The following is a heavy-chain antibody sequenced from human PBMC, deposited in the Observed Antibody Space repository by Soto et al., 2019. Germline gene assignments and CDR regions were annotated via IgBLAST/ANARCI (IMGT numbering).Heavy chain of an antibody. J-gene: IGHJ4*02. Sequence: PGGSLRLSCAASGFTFSSYAMSWVRQAPGKGLEWVSAISGSGGSTYYADSVKGRFTISRDNAKNSLYLQMNSLRGEDTALYYCAKGASTTVFAFNDYWGQGTLVTVSS. CDR2: ISGSGGST. CDR1: GFTFSSYA. CDR3: AKGASTTVFAFNDY. D-gene: IGHD4-17*01. V-gene: IGHV3-23*01.